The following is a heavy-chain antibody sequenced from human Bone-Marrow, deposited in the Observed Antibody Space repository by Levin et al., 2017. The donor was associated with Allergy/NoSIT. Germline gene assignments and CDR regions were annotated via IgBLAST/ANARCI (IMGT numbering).Heavy chain of an antibody. J-gene: IGHJ4*02. CDR3: ARGSDIRGYYFDF. V-gene: IGHV5-51*01. D-gene: IGHD3-22*01. CDR1: SDSLAKYW. CDR2: IYPGDSDT. Sequence: GGSLRLSCKTSSDSLAKYWIGWVRQMPGKGLEWMGIIYPGDSDTRYNPSFQALITISADKSISTAYLQWSSLKTSDTATYYCARGSDIRGYYFDFWGQGTLVTVSS.